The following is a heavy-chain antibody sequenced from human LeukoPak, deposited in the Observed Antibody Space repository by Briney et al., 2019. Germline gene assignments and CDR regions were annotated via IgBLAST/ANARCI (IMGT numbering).Heavy chain of an antibody. J-gene: IGHJ4*02. D-gene: IGHD2-8*01. CDR1: GGSISIYY. V-gene: IGHV4-4*09. Sequence: SETLSLTCTVPGGSISIYYWSWLRQPPGKGLEWIGYIYTSGRTNYIPSLKSRVTISVDTSKNQFSLKLSSVAAADTAVYYCASGGVLMVYDYWGQGTLVNVSS. CDR2: IYTSGRT. CDR3: ASGGVLMVYDY.